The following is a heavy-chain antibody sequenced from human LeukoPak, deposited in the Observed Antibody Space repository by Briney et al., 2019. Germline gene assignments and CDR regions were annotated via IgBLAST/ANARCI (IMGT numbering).Heavy chain of an antibody. CDR2: INPNSGGT. CDR1: GYTLTGYY. V-gene: IGHV1-2*04. J-gene: IGHJ6*04. D-gene: IGHD3-10*01. Sequence: ASVKVSCKASGYTLTGYYMHWVRQAPGQGLEWMGWINPNSGGTNYAQKLQGWVTMTRDTSISTAYMELSRLRSDDTAVYYCARDRVLRWFGESRGMDVWGKGTTVTVSS. CDR3: ARDRVLRWFGESRGMDV.